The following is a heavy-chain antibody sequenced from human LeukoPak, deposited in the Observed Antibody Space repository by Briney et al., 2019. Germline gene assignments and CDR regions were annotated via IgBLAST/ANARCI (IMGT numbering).Heavy chain of an antibody. CDR3: ARGGVNPVDH. J-gene: IGHJ4*02. V-gene: IGHV3-74*01. D-gene: IGHD1-14*01. CDR1: GFPFNSFW. Sequence: PGGSLRLSCAASGFPFNSFWMHWVRHAPGEGLVWVSDMNEYSTTVRYADSVKGRFTISRDNAKSILYLQMNNLRAEDTAMYFCARGGVNPVDHWGQGTLVTVSS. CDR2: MNEYSTTV.